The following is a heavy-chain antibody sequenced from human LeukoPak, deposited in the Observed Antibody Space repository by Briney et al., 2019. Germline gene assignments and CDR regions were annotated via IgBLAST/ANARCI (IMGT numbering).Heavy chain of an antibody. V-gene: IGHV1-2*02. Sequence: ASVKVSCKASGYTFTGYYMHWVRQAPGQGLEWMGWINPNSGGTNYAQKFQGRVTMNRDTSISTAYMELSRLRSDDTAVYYCARDAYYDSSVGYYFDYWGQGTLVTVSS. CDR1: GYTFTGYY. CDR3: ARDAYYDSSVGYYFDY. CDR2: INPNSGGT. D-gene: IGHD3-22*01. J-gene: IGHJ4*02.